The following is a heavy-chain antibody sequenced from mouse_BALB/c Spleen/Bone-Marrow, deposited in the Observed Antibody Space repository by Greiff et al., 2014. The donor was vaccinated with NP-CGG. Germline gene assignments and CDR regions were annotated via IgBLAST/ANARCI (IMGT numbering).Heavy chain of an antibody. J-gene: IGHJ4*01. CDR2: IWADGST. D-gene: IGHD1-2*01. CDR1: GFSFTSYG. V-gene: IGHV2-9*02. Sequence: VQVVESGPGLVAPSQSLSISCTVSGFSFTSYGVHWVRQPPGKGLEWLGVIWADGSTNYNSALMSRLSISKDNSKSQVFLKMNSLQTDDTAMYYCARITTATGAMDYWGQGTSVTVSS. CDR3: ARITTATGAMDY.